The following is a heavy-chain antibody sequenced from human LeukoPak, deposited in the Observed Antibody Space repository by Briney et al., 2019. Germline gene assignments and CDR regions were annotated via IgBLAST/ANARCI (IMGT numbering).Heavy chain of an antibody. CDR1: GGTFSSYA. Sequence: SVKVSCKASGGTFSSYAIIWVRQAPGQGLEWMGGIIPIFGTANYAQKFQGRVTITADESTSTAYMELSSLRSEDTAVYYCARGQTQWLLTVGFDYWGQGTLVTVSS. J-gene: IGHJ4*02. CDR2: IIPIFGTA. CDR3: ARGQTQWLLTVGFDY. V-gene: IGHV1-69*13. D-gene: IGHD6-19*01.